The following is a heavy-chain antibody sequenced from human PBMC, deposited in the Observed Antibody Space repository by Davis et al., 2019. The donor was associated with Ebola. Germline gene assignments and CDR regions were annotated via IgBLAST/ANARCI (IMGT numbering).Heavy chain of an antibody. Sequence: ASVKASCKASGYTFTGYYMHWVRQAPGQGLEWMGRINPNSGGTNYAQKFQGRVTMTRDTSISTAYMELSRLRSDDTAVYYCARDLRFLEWLLYHDAFDIWGQGTMVTVSS. CDR3: ARDLRFLEWLLYHDAFDI. CDR1: GYTFTGYY. V-gene: IGHV1-2*06. CDR2: INPNSGGT. J-gene: IGHJ3*02. D-gene: IGHD3-3*01.